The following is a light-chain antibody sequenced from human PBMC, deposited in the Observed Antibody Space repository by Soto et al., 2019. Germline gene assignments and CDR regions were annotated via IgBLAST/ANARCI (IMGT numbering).Light chain of an antibody. V-gene: IGKV1-39*01. CDR1: QTISSY. J-gene: IGKJ4*01. CDR3: QQSYSTPLT. CDR2: AAS. Sequence: IQMNMSLSSLSAYVDARVTITCRASQTISSYLNWYQQKPGKAPKLLIYAASSLQSGVPSRFSGSGSGTDFTLTISSLQPEDFATYYCQQSYSTPLTFGGGTMVDIK.